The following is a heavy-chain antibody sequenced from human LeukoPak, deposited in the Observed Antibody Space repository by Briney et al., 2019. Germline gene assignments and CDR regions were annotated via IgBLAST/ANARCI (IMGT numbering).Heavy chain of an antibody. Sequence: RASVKVSCKASGYTFTSYDINWVRQATGQGLEWMGWMNPNSGNTGYAQKFQGRVTITRNTSISTAYMELSSLRSEDTAVYYCARGSEWHTTNWFDPWGQGTLVTVSS. CDR2: MNPNSGNT. CDR3: ARGSEWHTTNWFDP. D-gene: IGHD1-14*01. J-gene: IGHJ5*02. V-gene: IGHV1-8*03. CDR1: GYTFTSYD.